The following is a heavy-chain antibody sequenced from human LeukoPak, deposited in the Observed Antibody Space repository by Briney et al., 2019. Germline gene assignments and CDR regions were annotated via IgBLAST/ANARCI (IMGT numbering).Heavy chain of an antibody. J-gene: IGHJ4*02. CDR3: AKDQGALYCSSTTCPVDY. D-gene: IGHD2-2*01. CDR1: GFTFGSYA. V-gene: IGHV3-23*01. Sequence: GGSLRLSCAASGFTFGSYAMSWVRQAPGKGLEWVSVISGSGGGTFYADSVKGRFTISRDNSKNTLYLQMNSLRAEDTAVYYCAKDQGALYCSSTTCPVDYWGQGTLVTVSS. CDR2: ISGSGGGT.